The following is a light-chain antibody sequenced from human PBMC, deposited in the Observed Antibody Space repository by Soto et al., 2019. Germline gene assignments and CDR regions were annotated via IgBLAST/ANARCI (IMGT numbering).Light chain of an antibody. CDR3: CFYAGSSTSAV. Sequence: QSVLTQPASVSGSPGQSITISCTGTSSDVGSYNLVSWYQHIPGKAPKLIIYEGRKRPSGVSNRFSGSKSGNTASLTISGLQAEDEADYYCCFYAGSSTSAVFGTSTKV. V-gene: IGLV2-23*01. J-gene: IGLJ1*01. CDR2: EGR. CDR1: SSDVGSYNL.